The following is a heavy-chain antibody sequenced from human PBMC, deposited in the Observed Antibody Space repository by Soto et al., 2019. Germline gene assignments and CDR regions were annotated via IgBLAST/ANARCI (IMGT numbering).Heavy chain of an antibody. J-gene: IGHJ5*02. CDR3: ARENPYDSSGSIYNWFDP. CDR1: GATFSSYA. V-gene: IGHV1-69*13. Sequence: SVEVSCKASGATFSSYAISWVRQAPGQGLEWMRGIIPIFGTANYAQKFQGRVTITADESTSTAYMELSSLRSEDTDVYYCARENPYDSSGSIYNWFDPWGQGTLVTVSS. D-gene: IGHD3-22*01. CDR2: IIPIFGTA.